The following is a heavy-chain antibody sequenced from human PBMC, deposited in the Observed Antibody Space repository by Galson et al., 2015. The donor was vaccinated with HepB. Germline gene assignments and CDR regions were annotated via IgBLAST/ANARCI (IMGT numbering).Heavy chain of an antibody. Sequence: SLRLSCAASGFTFSSYSMNWVRQAPGKGLEWVSYISSSSSTIYYADSVKGRFTISRDNAKNSLYLQMNSLRAEDTAVYYCARDRGYYDSDFDYWGRGTLVTVSS. D-gene: IGHD3-22*01. CDR1: GFTFSSYS. V-gene: IGHV3-48*04. CDR3: ARDRGYYDSDFDY. J-gene: IGHJ4*02. CDR2: ISSSSSTI.